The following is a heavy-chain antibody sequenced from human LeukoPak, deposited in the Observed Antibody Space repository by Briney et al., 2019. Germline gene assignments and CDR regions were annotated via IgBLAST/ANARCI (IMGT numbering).Heavy chain of an antibody. CDR3: ARGYCSGGSCYLFDY. Sequence: SETLSLTCAVYGGSFSGYYRSWIRQPPGKGLEWIGEINHSGSTNYNPSLKSRVTISVDTSKNQFSLKLSSVTAADTAVYYCARGYCSGGSCYLFDYWGQGTLVTVSS. D-gene: IGHD2-15*01. CDR1: GGSFSGYY. CDR2: INHSGST. V-gene: IGHV4-34*01. J-gene: IGHJ4*02.